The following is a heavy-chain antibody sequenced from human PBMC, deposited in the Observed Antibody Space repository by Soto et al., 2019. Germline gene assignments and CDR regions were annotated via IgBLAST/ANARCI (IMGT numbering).Heavy chain of an antibody. CDR1: GFTFSSYA. CDR2: ISGSGGST. D-gene: IGHD2-15*01. CDR3: AKGYCSGGSCYSFDY. J-gene: IGHJ4*02. Sequence: GESLKISCAASGFTFSSYAMSWVRQAPGKGLEWVSAISGSGGSTYYADSVKGRFTISRDNSKNTLYLQMNSLRAEDTAVYYCAKGYCSGGSCYSFDYWGQGTLVTVSS. V-gene: IGHV3-23*01.